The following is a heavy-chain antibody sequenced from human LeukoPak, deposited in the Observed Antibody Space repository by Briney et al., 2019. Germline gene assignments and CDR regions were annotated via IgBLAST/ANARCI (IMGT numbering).Heavy chain of an antibody. CDR1: GYTFTSYG. CDR2: ISAYNGNT. V-gene: IGHV1-18*01. J-gene: IGHJ5*02. Sequence: ASVKVSCKASGYTFTSYGISWVRQAPGQGLEWMGWISAYNGNTNYAQKLQGRVTMTTDTSTSTAYMELRSLRSDDTAVYYCARRYGDYGYGWFDPWGQGTLVTVSS. CDR3: ARRYGDYGYGWFDP. D-gene: IGHD4-17*01.